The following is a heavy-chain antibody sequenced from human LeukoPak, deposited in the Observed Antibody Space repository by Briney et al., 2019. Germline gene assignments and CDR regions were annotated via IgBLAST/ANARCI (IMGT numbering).Heavy chain of an antibody. D-gene: IGHD5-12*01. V-gene: IGHV1-46*03. CDR1: GYTFTSYY. CDR3: ARDRSSGYEFDY. CDR2: INPSGGST. Sequence: ASVKVSCKASGYTFTSYYMHWVRQAPGQGLAWMGIINPSGGSTSYAQKFQGRVTMTRDTSTSTVYMELSSLRSEDTAVYYCARDRSSGYEFDYWGQGTLVTVSS. J-gene: IGHJ4*02.